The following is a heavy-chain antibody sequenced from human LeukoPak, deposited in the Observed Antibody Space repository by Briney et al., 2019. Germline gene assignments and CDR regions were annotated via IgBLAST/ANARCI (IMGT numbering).Heavy chain of an antibody. V-gene: IGHV3-7*01. D-gene: IGHD3-10*01. CDR2: IRQDGSVQ. CDR3: ATRYYYDSGSYSSFDY. CDR1: GFTFSSYW. J-gene: IGHJ4*02. Sequence: GGSLRLSCAASGFTFSSYWMSWVRQAPGKGLEWVANIRQDGSVQNYVDSVKGRFTISRDNPKNSVYLQMSSLRAEDTAVYYCATRYYYDSGSYSSFDYWGQGTLVTVSS.